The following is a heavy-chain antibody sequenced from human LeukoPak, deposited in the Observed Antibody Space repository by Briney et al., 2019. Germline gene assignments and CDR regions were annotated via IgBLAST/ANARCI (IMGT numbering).Heavy chain of an antibody. CDR1: GFTFSSYS. CDR2: ISGSGGST. CDR3: AKDPELSYSSSPGHWFDP. J-gene: IGHJ5*02. Sequence: GGSLRLSCAASGFTFSSYSMSWVRQAPGKGLEWVSAISGSGGSTYYADFVKGRFTISRDNSKNTLYLQMNSLRAEDTAVYYCAKDPELSYSSSPGHWFDPWGQGTLVTVSS. D-gene: IGHD6-6*01. V-gene: IGHV3-23*01.